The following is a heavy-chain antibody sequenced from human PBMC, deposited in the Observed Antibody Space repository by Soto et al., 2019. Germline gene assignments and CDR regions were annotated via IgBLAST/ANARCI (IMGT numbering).Heavy chain of an antibody. D-gene: IGHD3-10*01. V-gene: IGHV3-48*01. CDR2: ISSSSSTI. Sequence: EVQLVESGGGLVQPGGSLRLSCAASGFTFSSYSMNWVRQAPGKGLEWVSYISSSSSTIYYADSVKGRFTISRDNAKNSLYLQMNSLRAEDTAVYYCARDLGSGSYYNVFPFDYWGQGTLVTVSS. CDR1: GFTFSSYS. CDR3: ARDLGSGSYYNVFPFDY. J-gene: IGHJ4*02.